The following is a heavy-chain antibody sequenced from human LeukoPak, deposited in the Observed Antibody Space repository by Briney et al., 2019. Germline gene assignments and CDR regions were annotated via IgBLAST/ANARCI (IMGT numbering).Heavy chain of an antibody. Sequence: GGTLRLSCAASGFTFSSYAMSWVRQAPGKGLEWVSAISGSGGSTYYADSVKGRFTISRDNSKNTLYLQMNSLRAEDTAVYYCAKVVVVVTAIPNYFDYWGQGTLVTVSS. CDR2: ISGSGGST. V-gene: IGHV3-23*01. CDR3: AKVVVVVTAIPNYFDY. J-gene: IGHJ4*02. D-gene: IGHD2-21*02. CDR1: GFTFSSYA.